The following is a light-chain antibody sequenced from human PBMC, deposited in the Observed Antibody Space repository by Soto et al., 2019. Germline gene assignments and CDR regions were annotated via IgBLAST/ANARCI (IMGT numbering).Light chain of an antibody. Sequence: QSALAQPASVSGSPGQSITISCTGTSSDVGGYNYVSWYQQHPVKAPKLMIYDVTNRPSGVSDRFSGSKSGNTASLTISGLQAEDEADYYCNSYTGSSSPYVFGTGTKVTVL. CDR3: NSYTGSSSPYV. V-gene: IGLV2-14*01. J-gene: IGLJ1*01. CDR1: SSDVGGYNY. CDR2: DVT.